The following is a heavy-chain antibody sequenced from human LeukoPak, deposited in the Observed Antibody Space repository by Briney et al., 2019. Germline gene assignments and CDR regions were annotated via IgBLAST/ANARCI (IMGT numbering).Heavy chain of an antibody. V-gene: IGHV4-61*02. D-gene: IGHD6-6*01. J-gene: IGHJ5*02. Sequence: SETLSLTCTVSGGSISSGSYYWSWIRQPAGKGLEWIGRIYTSGSTNYNPSLKSRVTISVDTSKNQFSLKLSSVTAADTAVYYCAKDTAGGGSSSEFDPWGQGTLVTVSS. CDR2: IYTSGST. CDR3: AKDTAGGGSSSEFDP. CDR1: GGSISSGSYY.